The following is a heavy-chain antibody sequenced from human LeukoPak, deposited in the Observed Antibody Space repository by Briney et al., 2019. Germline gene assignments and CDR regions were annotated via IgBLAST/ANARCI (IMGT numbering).Heavy chain of an antibody. CDR2: FYYTGST. CDR1: GGSISPYY. Sequence: SETLSLTCTVSGGSISPYYWSWIRQPPGKGLEWIGSFYYTGSTFYSPSLKSRVTISVDTSKNQFSLKLSSVTAADTAVYYCARTPPRYYFDYWGQGTLVTVSS. V-gene: IGHV4-59*01. CDR3: ARTPPRYYFDY. J-gene: IGHJ4*02.